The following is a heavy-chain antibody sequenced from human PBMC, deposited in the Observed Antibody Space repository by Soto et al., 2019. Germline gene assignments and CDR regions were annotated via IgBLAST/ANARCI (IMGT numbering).Heavy chain of an antibody. CDR3: ARTEGGFSSSTFDY. Sequence: GGSLRLSCAASGFTFSSYGMHWVRQAPGKGLEWVAVIWYDGSNKYYADSVKGRFTISRDNSKNTLYLQMNSLRAEDTAVYYCARTEGGFSSSTFDYWGQGTLVTVSS. J-gene: IGHJ4*02. V-gene: IGHV3-33*01. CDR1: GFTFSSYG. CDR2: IWYDGSNK. D-gene: IGHD6-6*01.